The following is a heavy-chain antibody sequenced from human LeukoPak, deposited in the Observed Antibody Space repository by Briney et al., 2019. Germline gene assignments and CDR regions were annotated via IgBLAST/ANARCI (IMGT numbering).Heavy chain of an antibody. V-gene: IGHV3-21*04. D-gene: IGHD4-11*01. CDR2: ISSSSSYI. J-gene: IGHJ4*02. Sequence: GGSLRLSCAASGFTFSSYSMTWVRKAPGKGREGVSSISSSSSYIYYADSVKGRFTISRDNSKNTLYLQMNSLRAEDTAVYYCADSNYWYPTDYWGQGTLVTVSS. CDR1: GFTFSSYS. CDR3: ADSNYWYPTDY.